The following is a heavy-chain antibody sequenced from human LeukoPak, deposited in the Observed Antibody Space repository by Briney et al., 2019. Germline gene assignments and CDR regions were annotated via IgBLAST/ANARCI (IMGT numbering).Heavy chain of an antibody. CDR2: ISGSGGST. D-gene: IGHD3-3*01. V-gene: IGHV3-23*01. Sequence: GGSLRLSCAASGFTFSSYAMTWVRQAPGKGLEWVSAISGSGGSTYYADSVKGRFTISRDNSKNTLYLQMNSLRAEDTAVYYCARGITSLRYYYGMDVWGQGTTVTVSS. J-gene: IGHJ6*02. CDR1: GFTFSSYA. CDR3: ARGITSLRYYYGMDV.